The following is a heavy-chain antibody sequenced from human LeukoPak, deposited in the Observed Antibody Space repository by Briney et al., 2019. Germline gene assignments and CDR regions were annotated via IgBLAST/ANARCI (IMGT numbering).Heavy chain of an antibody. CDR1: GFTFSDYS. CDR2: ISGSGGST. J-gene: IGHJ3*02. CDR3: AKAGIQLWLWAFDI. D-gene: IGHD5-18*01. V-gene: IGHV3-23*01. Sequence: GGSLRLSCAASGFTFSDYSMNWVRQAPGKGLEWVSAISGSGGSTYYADSVKGRFTISRDNSKNTLYLQMNSLRAEDTAVYYCAKAGIQLWLWAFDIWGQGTMVTVSS.